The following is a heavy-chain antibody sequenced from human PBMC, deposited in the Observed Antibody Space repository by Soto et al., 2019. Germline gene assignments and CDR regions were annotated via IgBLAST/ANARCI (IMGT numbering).Heavy chain of an antibody. J-gene: IGHJ2*01. V-gene: IGHV3-23*01. CDR1: GFTFSNYA. Sequence: PGGSLRLSCAASGFTFSNYAMSWVRQAPGKGLEWVSTISGSGGSTYYADSVKGRFTISRDNSKNTLYLQMNSLRAEDTAVYYCAKDRSSSSPRYFDLWGRGTLVTAPQ. D-gene: IGHD6-6*01. CDR3: AKDRSSSSPRYFDL. CDR2: ISGSGGST.